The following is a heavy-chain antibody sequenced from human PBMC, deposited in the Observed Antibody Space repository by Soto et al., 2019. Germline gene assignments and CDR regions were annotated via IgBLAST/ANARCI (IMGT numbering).Heavy chain of an antibody. Sequence: SVKVSCKASGGTFSSYAISWLRQAPGQGLEWMGGIISIFGTADYAQKFQGRVTITADESTSTAYMELSSLRSEDTAVYYCASHSGSSPEGRYYYGMDVWVQGTTVTVSS. V-gene: IGHV1-69*13. D-gene: IGHD1-26*01. CDR1: GGTFSSYA. J-gene: IGHJ6*02. CDR3: ASHSGSSPEGRYYYGMDV. CDR2: IISIFGTA.